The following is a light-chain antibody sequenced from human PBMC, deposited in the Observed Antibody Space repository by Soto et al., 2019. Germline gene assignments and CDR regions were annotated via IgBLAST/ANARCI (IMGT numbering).Light chain of an antibody. CDR3: CSYAGSYTVGV. J-gene: IGLJ2*01. CDR1: SSDVGGYNY. V-gene: IGLV2-11*01. CDR2: DVS. Sequence: QSVLTQPRSVSGSPGQSVTISCTGTSSDVGGYNYVSWYQQHPGKAPKLMIYDVSKRPSGVPDRFSGSKSDNTASLTISGLQAEDEADYYCCSYAGSYTVGVFGGGTKLTVL.